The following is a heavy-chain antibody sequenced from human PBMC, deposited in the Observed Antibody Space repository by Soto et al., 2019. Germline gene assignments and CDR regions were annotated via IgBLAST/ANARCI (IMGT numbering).Heavy chain of an antibody. V-gene: IGHV4-59*04. Sequence: PSETLSLTCTVSGGSISSYYWSWIRQPPGKGLEWIGYIYYSGSTYYNPSLKSRVTISVDTSKNQFSLKLSSVTAADTAVYYCARQRVDYDILTGYYSSYWFDPWGQGTLVTVSS. D-gene: IGHD3-9*01. CDR1: GGSISSYY. J-gene: IGHJ5*02. CDR3: ARQRVDYDILTGYYSSYWFDP. CDR2: IYYSGST.